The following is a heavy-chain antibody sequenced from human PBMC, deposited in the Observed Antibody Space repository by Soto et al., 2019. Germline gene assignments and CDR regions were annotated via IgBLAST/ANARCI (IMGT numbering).Heavy chain of an antibody. CDR2: IYYSGSS. CDR1: GGSISSGSYH. J-gene: IGHJ4*02. D-gene: IGHD1-26*01. Sequence: SETLSLTCTVSGGSISSGSYHWSWIRQHPGKGLEWIGNIYYSGSSYYSPSLKSRAAISIDTSKDQFSLRLGSVTAADTAVYYCARVEGSSYYFRHDCWGRGTLVTVSS. CDR3: ARVEGSSYYFRHDC. V-gene: IGHV4-31*03.